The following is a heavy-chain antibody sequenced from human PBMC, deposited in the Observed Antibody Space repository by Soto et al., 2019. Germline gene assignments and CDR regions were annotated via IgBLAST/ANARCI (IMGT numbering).Heavy chain of an antibody. J-gene: IGHJ4*02. CDR2: IIPIFGTA. CDR3: ARDAEPWERGIYYFDY. D-gene: IGHD1-26*01. Sequence: QVQLVQSGAEVKKPGSSVKVSCKASGGTFSSYAISWVRQAPGQGLAWMGGIIPIFGTANYEQKFQGRVTITADESTSTAYMELSSLRSEDTAVYYCARDAEPWERGIYYFDYWGQGTLVTVSS. CDR1: GGTFSSYA. V-gene: IGHV1-69*12.